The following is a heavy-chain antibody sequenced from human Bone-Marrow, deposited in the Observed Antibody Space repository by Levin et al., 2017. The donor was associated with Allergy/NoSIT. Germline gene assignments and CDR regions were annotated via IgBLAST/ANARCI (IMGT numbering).Heavy chain of an antibody. CDR1: GYVFTAYY. Sequence: ASVKVSCKASGYVFTAYYIHWVRQAPGQGLEWVRWINPNSGGTGSAEKFQGRVTMTTDPSINTVYMELSGLRSDDTAFYYCARDPPLYGGDSGSDYWGQGTLVTVSS. D-gene: IGHD4-23*01. CDR3: ARDPPLYGGDSGSDY. J-gene: IGHJ4*02. V-gene: IGHV1-2*02. CDR2: INPNSGGT.